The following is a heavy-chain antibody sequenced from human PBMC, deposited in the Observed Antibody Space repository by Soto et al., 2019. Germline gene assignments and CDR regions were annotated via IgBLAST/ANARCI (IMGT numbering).Heavy chain of an antibody. Sequence: QVQLVESGGGVVQPGRSLRLSCAASGSSFSSSGIHWVRQVPGKGLEWVAVISYDGTYKHYADSVKGRFTLSRDTSKNTVSMQKTRLGAENTAGSYCAKDRGYYSSSWPLDWGPVTLVTVSS. V-gene: IGHV3-30*18. CDR2: ISYDGTYK. CDR3: AKDRGYYSSSWPLD. J-gene: IGHJ4*02. CDR1: GSSFSSSG. D-gene: IGHD6-13*01.